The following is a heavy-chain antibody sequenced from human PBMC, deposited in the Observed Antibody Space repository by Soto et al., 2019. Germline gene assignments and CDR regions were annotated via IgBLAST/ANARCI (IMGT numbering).Heavy chain of an antibody. CDR3: ARGRYGDY. J-gene: IGHJ4*02. D-gene: IGHD1-1*01. CDR2: ISAHNDNT. Sequence: QVHLVQSGAEVRKPGASVKVSCKCSGYTFTSYGIAWVRQAPGQGLEWMGWISAHNDNTNYAQKVHGRVSVTRDTSTSTAYIELRNLRSDDTAVYYWARGRYGDYWGQGALVTVSS. CDR1: GYTFTSYG. V-gene: IGHV1-18*01.